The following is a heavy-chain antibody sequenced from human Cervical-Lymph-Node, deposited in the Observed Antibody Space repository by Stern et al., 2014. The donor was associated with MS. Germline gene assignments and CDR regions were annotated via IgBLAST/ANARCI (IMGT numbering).Heavy chain of an antibody. CDR3: VRDWSSNAYKSEDY. Sequence: QVQLVQSGGGVVQPGRSLRLSCIASGFTFSNYGMHWVRQAPGQRLGWVATIWHDGSKTYYSDSVRGRFIISRDNSKNTLSLQMNSLRVDDTAVYYCVRDWSSNAYKSEDYWGQGTLVTVSS. CDR1: GFTFSNYG. CDR2: IWHDGSKT. D-gene: IGHD4-11*01. V-gene: IGHV3-33*01. J-gene: IGHJ4*02.